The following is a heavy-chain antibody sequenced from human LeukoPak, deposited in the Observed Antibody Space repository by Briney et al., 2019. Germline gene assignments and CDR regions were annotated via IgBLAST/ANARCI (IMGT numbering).Heavy chain of an antibody. CDR2: IYNSENT. D-gene: IGHD2-2*01. Sequence: SETLSLTCTVSGGSISRYYWSWIRQPPGKGLEWIGYIYNSENTNYNPSLKSRVTISVDTSKNQFSLKLNSVTASDTAVYYCASSKPDLDTWGQGTLVTVSS. CDR1: GGSISRYY. V-gene: IGHV4-59*08. CDR3: ASSKPDLDT. J-gene: IGHJ5*02.